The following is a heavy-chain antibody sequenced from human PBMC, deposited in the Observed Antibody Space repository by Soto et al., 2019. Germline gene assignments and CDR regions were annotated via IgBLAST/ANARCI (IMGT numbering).Heavy chain of an antibody. CDR1: GFTFCSYE. Sequence: PGGSLRLSCADSGFTFCSYEMNWFRQAPGKGLEWISYISISGSTMYYADSVKGRFTISRDNAKNSVYLQMSSLRDGDTAVYYCARGGPQNTIFGVVTVLDYWGQGTLVTVSS. V-gene: IGHV3-48*03. CDR3: ARGGPQNTIFGVVTVLDY. D-gene: IGHD3-3*01. J-gene: IGHJ4*02. CDR2: ISISGSTM.